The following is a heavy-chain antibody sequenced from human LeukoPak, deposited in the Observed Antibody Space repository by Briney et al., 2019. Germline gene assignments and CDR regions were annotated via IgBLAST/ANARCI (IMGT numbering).Heavy chain of an antibody. V-gene: IGHV4-59*08. CDR3: ARRAYFDTSGYSPAAGYFDL. CDR1: GGSICNSY. CDR2: IYSTGIT. D-gene: IGHD3-22*01. Sequence: SSETLSLTCTVSGGSICNSYWNWIRQPPGRGLEWIGYIYSTGITSYNPSLKSRGTISIATSKNQFSLRLNSVTAADTAFYYCARRAYFDTSGYSPAAGYFDLWGRGTLVTVSS. J-gene: IGHJ2*01.